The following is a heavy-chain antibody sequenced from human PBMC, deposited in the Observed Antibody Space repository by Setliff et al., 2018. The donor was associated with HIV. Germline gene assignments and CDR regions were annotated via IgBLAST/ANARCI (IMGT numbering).Heavy chain of an antibody. CDR3: ARAAYSGTYLWEPATDL. D-gene: IGHD3-16*01. CDR2: IYYSGST. Sequence: SETLSLTCTVSGGSISSYYWSWIRQPPGKGLEWIGYIYYSGSTNYNPSLKSRVTISVDTSKNQFSLTLRSVTAADTAVYYCARAAYSGTYLWEPATDLWGRGSLVTVSS. J-gene: IGHJ2*01. V-gene: IGHV4-59*08. CDR1: GGSISSYY.